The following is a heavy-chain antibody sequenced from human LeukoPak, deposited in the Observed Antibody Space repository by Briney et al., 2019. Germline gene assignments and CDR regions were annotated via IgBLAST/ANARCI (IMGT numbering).Heavy chain of an antibody. V-gene: IGHV1-3*01. CDR1: GYTFTSYA. CDR2: INAGNGNT. J-gene: IGHJ4*02. Sequence: ASVKVSCKASGYTFTSYAMHWVRQAPGQRLEWMGWINAGNGNTKYSQKFQGRVTITRDTSASTAYMELSSLRSEDTAVYYCARDWRRREQQLVCFDYWGQGTLVTVSS. D-gene: IGHD6-13*01. CDR3: ARDWRRREQQLVCFDY.